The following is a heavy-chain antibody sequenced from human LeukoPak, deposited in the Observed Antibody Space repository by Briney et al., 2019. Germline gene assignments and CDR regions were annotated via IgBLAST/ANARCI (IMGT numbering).Heavy chain of an antibody. D-gene: IGHD2-21*02. CDR2: IIPIFGTA. J-gene: IGHJ4*02. Sequence: GASVKVSCKASGGTFSSYAISWVRQAPGQGPEWMGRIIPIFGTANYAQKFQGRVTMTTDTSTSTAYMELRSLRSDNTAVYYCAREKLPLFGLLFVPYYYDYWGQGTLVTVSS. CDR3: AREKLPLFGLLFVPYYYDY. V-gene: IGHV1-69*05. CDR1: GGTFSSYA.